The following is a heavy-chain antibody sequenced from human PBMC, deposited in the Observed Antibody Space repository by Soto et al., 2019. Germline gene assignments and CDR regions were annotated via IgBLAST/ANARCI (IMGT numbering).Heavy chain of an antibody. Sequence: GGSLRLSCAASGFTFSAYEMHWVRQAPGQGLEWVSYISKSGGTTYYADSVKGRFTISRDDAKNSVYLQMSSLRPEDMAVYKCVREGHYYFDYWGQGARVTVS. CDR3: VREGHYYFDY. CDR1: GFTFSAYE. V-gene: IGHV3-48*03. CDR2: ISKSGGTT. J-gene: IGHJ4*02.